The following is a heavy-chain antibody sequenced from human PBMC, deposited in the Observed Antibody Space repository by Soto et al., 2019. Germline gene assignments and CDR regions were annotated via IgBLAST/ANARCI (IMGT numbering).Heavy chain of an antibody. Sequence: EVQLVESGGGLVQPGGSLRLSCAASGFTFSNYWMHWVRQVLGKGLVWVSRIKSDGSTTTYADSVKGRFTISRDNAKNTLFLQMNSLRAEDTAVYYCARGATIFGVVIPGNWGQGTLVTVSS. V-gene: IGHV3-74*01. CDR3: ARGATIFGVVIPGN. D-gene: IGHD3-3*01. CDR1: GFTFSNYW. CDR2: IKSDGSTT. J-gene: IGHJ4*02.